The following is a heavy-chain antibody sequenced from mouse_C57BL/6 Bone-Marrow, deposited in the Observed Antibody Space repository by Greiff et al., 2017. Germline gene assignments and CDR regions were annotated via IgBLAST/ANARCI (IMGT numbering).Heavy chain of an antibody. D-gene: IGHD1-1*01. CDR2: ISSGGSYT. Sequence: EVKLLESGGDLVKPGGSLKLSCAASGFTFSSYGMSWVRQTPDKRLEWVATISSGGSYTYYPDSVKGRFTISRDNAKNTLYLQMSSLKSEDTAMYYCARLPITTVVGFDYWGKGTTLTVSS. V-gene: IGHV5-6*01. CDR1: GFTFSSYG. J-gene: IGHJ2*01. CDR3: ARLPITTVVGFDY.